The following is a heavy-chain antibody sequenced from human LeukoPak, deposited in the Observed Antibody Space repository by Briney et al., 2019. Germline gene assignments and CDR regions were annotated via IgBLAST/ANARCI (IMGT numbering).Heavy chain of an antibody. CDR2: ISYSGGT. CDR1: GGSISSRNYY. Sequence: SETLSLTCTVSGGSISSRNYYWGWTRQPPGKGLEWFGSISYSGGTSYNPSLRSRVTISVDTSKNQFSLKLNSVTAADTAVYYCAREVEYYDSSGYRPHAFDIWGQGTVVTVSS. V-gene: IGHV4-39*02. CDR3: AREVEYYDSSGYRPHAFDI. J-gene: IGHJ3*02. D-gene: IGHD3-22*01.